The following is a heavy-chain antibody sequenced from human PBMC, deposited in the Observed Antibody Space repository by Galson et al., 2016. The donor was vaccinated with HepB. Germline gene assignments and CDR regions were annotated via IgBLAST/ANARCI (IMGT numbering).Heavy chain of an antibody. CDR3: ANRNSNGWLEYYHH. J-gene: IGHJ1*01. Sequence: QSGAEVKKPGESLKISCEGSGYTSSSYCIGWVRQMPGKGLEWLGIIYLDDSDTRYSPPFQSQVTISADKSITTAYLQWVSLKASDTAIYYCANRNSNGWLEYYHHWGQGTLVTVSS. CDR1: GYTSSSYC. V-gene: IGHV5-51*01. D-gene: IGHD6-19*01. CDR2: IYLDDSDT.